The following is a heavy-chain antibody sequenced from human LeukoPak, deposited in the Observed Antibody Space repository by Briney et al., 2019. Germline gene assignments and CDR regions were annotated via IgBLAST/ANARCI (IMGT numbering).Heavy chain of an antibody. CDR1: GFTFSSYS. D-gene: IGHD6-13*01. CDR3: ARVKAAAGYFDY. V-gene: IGHV3-21*01. Sequence: GGSLRLSCAASGFTFSSYSMNWVRQAPGKGLEWVSSISGSSSYIYYADSVKGRFTISRDNAKNSLYLQMNSLRAEDTAVYYCARVKAAAGYFDYWGQGTLVTVSS. CDR2: ISGSSSYI. J-gene: IGHJ4*02.